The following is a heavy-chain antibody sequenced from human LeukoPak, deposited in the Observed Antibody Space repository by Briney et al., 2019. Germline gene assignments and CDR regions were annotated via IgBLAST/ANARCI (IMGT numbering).Heavy chain of an antibody. CDR3: ARIVTLNWFDP. D-gene: IGHD3-9*01. J-gene: IGHJ5*02. Sequence: GGSLRLSCAASGFTFSSHSMNWVRQCPGKGLEWISYISSSSSTIYYADSVKGRFTISRDNAKNSLYLQMNSLRAEDTAVYYCARIVTLNWFDPWGQGALVTVSS. CDR1: GFTFSSHS. CDR2: ISSSSSTI. V-gene: IGHV3-48*01.